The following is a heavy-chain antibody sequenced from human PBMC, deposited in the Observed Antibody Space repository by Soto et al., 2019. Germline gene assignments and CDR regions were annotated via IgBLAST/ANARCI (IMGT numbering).Heavy chain of an antibody. CDR2: ISISGGST. V-gene: IGHV3-23*01. CDR1: GFTFSNYA. J-gene: IGHJ4*02. CDR3: AKLRGYSNYALDY. Sequence: QPGGSLRLSCAASGFTFSNYAMSWVRQAPGKGLEWVSSISISGGSTYYADSVKGRFTISRENSKNTLYLQMNSLRAEDTALYYFAKLRGYSNYALDYWGQGTLVTVS. D-gene: IGHD4-4*01.